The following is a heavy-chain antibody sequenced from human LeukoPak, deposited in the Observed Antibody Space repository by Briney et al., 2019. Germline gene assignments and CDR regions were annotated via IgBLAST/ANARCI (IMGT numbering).Heavy chain of an antibody. CDR1: GYTFTSYG. V-gene: IGHV1-18*01. CDR2: ISAYNGNT. Sequence: ASVKVSCKASGYTFTSYGISWVRQAPGQGLEWMGWISAYNGNTNYAQKLQGRVTMTTDTSTSTAYMELRNLRSDDTAVYYCARVFFTMVRGVINYYYGMDVWGQGTTVTVSS. D-gene: IGHD3-10*01. CDR3: ARVFFTMVRGVINYYYGMDV. J-gene: IGHJ6*02.